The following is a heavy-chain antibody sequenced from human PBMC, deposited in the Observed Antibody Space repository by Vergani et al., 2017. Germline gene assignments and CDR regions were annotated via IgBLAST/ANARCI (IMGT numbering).Heavy chain of an antibody. V-gene: IGHV1-69*18. J-gene: IGHJ4*02. CDR1: RGTFSSFG. CDR2: IIPMFATA. CDR3: ARDHADSSGYPAGSY. Sequence: QVQLVQSGAEVKKPGSSVKVSCKASRGTFSSFGISWVRQAPGQGLEWMGRIIPMFATADYAQKFQGRVTITADESKTTAYMELSSLRSEDTAVYYCARDHADSSGYPAGSYWGQGTLVTVSS. D-gene: IGHD3-22*01.